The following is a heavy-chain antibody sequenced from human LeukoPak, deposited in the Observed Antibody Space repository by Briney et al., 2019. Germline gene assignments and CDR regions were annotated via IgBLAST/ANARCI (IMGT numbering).Heavy chain of an antibody. J-gene: IGHJ4*02. D-gene: IGHD6-19*01. CDR3: ARVEWYSSGWYRVWYFDY. Sequence: ASVKVSCKASGYTFTSYGISWVRQAPGQGLEWMGWISAYNGNTNYAQKLQGRVTMTTDTSTSTAYMELRSLRSDDTAVYYCARVEWYSSGWYRVWYFDYWGQGTLVTVSS. CDR2: ISAYNGNT. CDR1: GYTFTSYG. V-gene: IGHV1-18*01.